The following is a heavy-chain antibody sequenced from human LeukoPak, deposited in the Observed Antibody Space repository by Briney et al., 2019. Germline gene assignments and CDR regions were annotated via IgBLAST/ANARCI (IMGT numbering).Heavy chain of an antibody. J-gene: IGHJ2*01. V-gene: IGHV4-59*01. CDR2: IYYSGST. Sequence: PSETLSLTCAVYGGSFSGYYWSWIRQPPGKGLEWIGYIYYSGSTNYNPSLKSRVTISVDTSKNQFSLKLSSVTAADTAVYYCAANLGPSPTDWYFDLWGRGTLVTVSS. D-gene: IGHD1-14*01. CDR3: AANLGPSPTDWYFDL. CDR1: GGSFSGYY.